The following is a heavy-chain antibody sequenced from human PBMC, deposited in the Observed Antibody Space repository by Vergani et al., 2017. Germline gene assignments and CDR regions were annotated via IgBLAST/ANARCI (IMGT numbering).Heavy chain of an antibody. CDR3: ARQFWVSQGVGAFET. Sequence: QVQLQQWGAGVVKPSGTLSLTCAVFGESFSSFYWGWIRQPPGKGLEWIATVFHSGSAYYNPSLRRRVTISVETSKNQLSLRLTTLTAADTDVYYCARQFWVSQGVGAFETWGRGTEVSVSS. D-gene: IGHD3-16*01. CDR1: GESFSSFY. J-gene: IGHJ3*02. CDR2: VFHSGSA. V-gene: IGHV4-38-2*01.